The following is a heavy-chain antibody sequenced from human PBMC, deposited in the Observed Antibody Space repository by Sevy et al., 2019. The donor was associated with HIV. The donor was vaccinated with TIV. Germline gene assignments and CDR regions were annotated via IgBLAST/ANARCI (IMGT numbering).Heavy chain of an antibody. J-gene: IGHJ5*02. V-gene: IGHV3-30-3*01. CDR3: ARDPGYDFWSGRSWFDP. D-gene: IGHD3-3*01. CDR1: GFTFSSYA. Sequence: GGYLRLSCAASGFTFSSYAMHWVRQAPGNGLEWVAVISYDGSNKYYADSVKGRFTISRDNSKNTLYLQMSSLRAEDTAVYYCARDPGYDFWSGRSWFDPWGQGTLVTVSS. CDR2: ISYDGSNK.